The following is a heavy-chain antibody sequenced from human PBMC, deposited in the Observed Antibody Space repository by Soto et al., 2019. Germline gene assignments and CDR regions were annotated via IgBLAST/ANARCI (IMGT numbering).Heavy chain of an antibody. CDR2: IYYTGST. CDR1: GGSVSSESHY. CDR3: ASSSXSSFDY. V-gene: IGHV4-61*01. Sequence: PSETLSLTCTVSGGSVSSESHYWSWIRQTPGKGLEWIGYIYYTGSTNYNPSLKGRVTISVDTSKNQFSLKLSSVTAADTAVYYCASSSXSSFDYLGQGTLVTVSS. J-gene: IGHJ4*02. D-gene: IGHD6-6*01.